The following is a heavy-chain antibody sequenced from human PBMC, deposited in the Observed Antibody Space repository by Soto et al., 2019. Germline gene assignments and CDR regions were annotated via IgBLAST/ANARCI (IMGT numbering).Heavy chain of an antibody. CDR3: ARADYGDYAFDAFDI. Sequence: GEPLKIACKGSGYTFTSYWIGWGLQGPGKGLEWMGIIYLGDSDTRYSPSFQGQVTISADKSISTAYLQWSSLKASDTAMYYCARADYGDYAFDAFDIWGQGTMVTVSS. CDR2: IYLGDSDT. CDR1: GYTFTSYW. V-gene: IGHV5-51*01. J-gene: IGHJ3*02. D-gene: IGHD4-17*01.